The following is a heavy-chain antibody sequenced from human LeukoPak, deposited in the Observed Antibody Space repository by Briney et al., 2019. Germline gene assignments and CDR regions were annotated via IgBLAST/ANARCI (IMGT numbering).Heavy chain of an antibody. CDR1: GGSISSGDYY. Sequence: SETLSLTCTVSGGSISSGDYYWSWIRQPPGKGLEWIAYMYYSGSTYYNPSLKSRVTMSADTSKNQLSLKLSSVTAADTAVYYCARPYYYDSRIDPWGQGILGTVSA. V-gene: IGHV4-30-4*01. J-gene: IGHJ5*02. D-gene: IGHD3-22*01. CDR2: MYYSGST. CDR3: ARPYYYDSRIDP.